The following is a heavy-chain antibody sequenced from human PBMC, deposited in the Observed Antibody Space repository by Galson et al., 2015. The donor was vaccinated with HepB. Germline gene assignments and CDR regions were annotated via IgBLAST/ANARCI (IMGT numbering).Heavy chain of an antibody. V-gene: IGHV3-11*06. D-gene: IGHD6-13*01. CDR3: ARVHGGSRDLKGGVYYFDY. Sequence: SLRLSCAASGFTFSDYYMSWIRQAPGKGLEWVSYISSSSSYTNYADSVKGRFTISRDNAKNSLYLQMNSLRAEDTAVYYCARVHGGSRDLKGGVYYFDYWGQGTLVTVSS. CDR2: ISSSSSYT. CDR1: GFTFSDYY. J-gene: IGHJ4*02.